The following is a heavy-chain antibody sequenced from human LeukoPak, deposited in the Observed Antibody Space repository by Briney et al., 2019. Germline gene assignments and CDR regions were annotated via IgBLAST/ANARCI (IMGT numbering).Heavy chain of an antibody. CDR1: GYTFTVCY. CDR2: INPNSGGT. Sequence: ASVKVSCKASGYTFTVCYIHWVRQAPGQGLEWMGWINPNSGGTNYAQKFQGRVTMTRDTSISTAYMELSRLRSDDTAVYYCARDGVGYYDSSSYYFCHRWGQGTLVTVSS. J-gene: IGHJ1*01. D-gene: IGHD3-22*01. CDR3: ARDGVGYYDSSSYYFCHR. V-gene: IGHV1-2*02.